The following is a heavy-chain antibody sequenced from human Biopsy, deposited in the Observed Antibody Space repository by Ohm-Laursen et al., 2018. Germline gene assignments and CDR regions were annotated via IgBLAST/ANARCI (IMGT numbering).Heavy chain of an antibody. V-gene: IGHV3-9*01. J-gene: IGHJ3*02. Sequence: SLRLSCAASGFIFHDYAMHWVRQAPGKGLAWVSGISWDSGRIDYADSVKGRFTISRDNAKNSLYLQMNSLRAEDTAVYYCARPNLREWELHNAFDIWGQGTMVTVSS. CDR2: ISWDSGRI. D-gene: IGHD1-26*01. CDR3: ARPNLREWELHNAFDI. CDR1: GFIFHDYA.